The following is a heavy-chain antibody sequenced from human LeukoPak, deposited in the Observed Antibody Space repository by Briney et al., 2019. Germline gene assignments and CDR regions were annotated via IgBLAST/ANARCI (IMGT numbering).Heavy chain of an antibody. CDR1: GGSFSGYY. V-gene: IGHV4-34*01. Sequence: PSETLSLTCAVYGGSFSGYYWSWIRQPPGKGLEWIGEINHSGSTNYNPSLKSRVTISVDTSKNQFSLKLSSVTAADTAVYYCARFTYYDYVWGSYRYAYDYWGQGTLDTVSS. CDR2: INHSGST. D-gene: IGHD3-16*02. CDR3: ARFTYYDYVWGSYRYAYDY. J-gene: IGHJ4*02.